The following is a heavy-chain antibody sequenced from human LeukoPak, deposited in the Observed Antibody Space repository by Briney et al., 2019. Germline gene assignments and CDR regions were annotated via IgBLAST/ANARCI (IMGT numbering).Heavy chain of an antibody. CDR1: GGSISSSSYY. CDR2: IYYSGST. D-gene: IGHD3-10*01. CDR3: ASYGSGSYHFDY. V-gene: IGHV4-39*07. Sequence: PSETLSLTCTVSGGSISSSSYYWGWIRQPPGKGLERIGSIYYSGSTNYNPSLKSRVTISVDTSKNQFSLKLSSVTAADTAVYYCASYGSGSYHFDYWGQGTLVTVSS. J-gene: IGHJ4*02.